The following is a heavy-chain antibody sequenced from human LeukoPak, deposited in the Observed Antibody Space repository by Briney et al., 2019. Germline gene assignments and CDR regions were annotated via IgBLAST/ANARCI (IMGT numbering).Heavy chain of an antibody. CDR1: GYTFTSYD. Sequence: ASVTLSCKASGYTFTSYDINWVRQAPGQGLEWMGWMNPNSCNTGYAQQFQGRVTMTRNTSISTAYMELSSLRSEDTAVYYCARVFNGGNSLAGYWGQGTLVTVSS. J-gene: IGHJ4*02. CDR3: ARVFNGGNSLAGY. D-gene: IGHD4-23*01. V-gene: IGHV1-8*01. CDR2: MNPNSCNT.